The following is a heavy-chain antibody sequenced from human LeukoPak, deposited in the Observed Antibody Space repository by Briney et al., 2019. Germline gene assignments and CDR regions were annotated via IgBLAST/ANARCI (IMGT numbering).Heavy chain of an antibody. D-gene: IGHD6-13*01. CDR2: IYYNWST. Sequence: SETLSLTCTVSGGSISNYYWSWIRQPPGKGLEWIGYIYYNWSTNYNPSLKSRVTISVNTSKNQFSLKLSSVTAADTAVYYCARQSAVRDSSSWYYFDYWGQGTLVTVSS. J-gene: IGHJ4*02. CDR1: GGSISNYY. CDR3: ARQSAVRDSSSWYYFDY. V-gene: IGHV4-59*08.